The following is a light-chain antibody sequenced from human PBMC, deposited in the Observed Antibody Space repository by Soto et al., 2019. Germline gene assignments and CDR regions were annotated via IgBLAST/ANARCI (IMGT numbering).Light chain of an antibody. Sequence: IQVTQSPSILSASVGDRVTITCRTSQGVMNSFAWYQQKSGKAPRLLIYSISSLKSGVPSRFSGSGSGAEFTLTISGLQPEDFATYCYQQLYTYPHTFCLGNQLQI. V-gene: IGKV1-9*01. J-gene: IGKJ2*01. CDR1: QGVMNS. CDR3: QQLYTYPHT. CDR2: SIS.